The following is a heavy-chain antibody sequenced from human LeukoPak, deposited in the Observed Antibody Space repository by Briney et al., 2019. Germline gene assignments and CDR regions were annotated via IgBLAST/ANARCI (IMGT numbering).Heavy chain of an antibody. CDR2: IKQDGSEK. J-gene: IGHJ3*02. Sequence: PGGSLRLSCAASGFTFSSYWMSWVRQAPGKGLEWVANIKQDGSEKYYVDSVKGRFTISRDNAKNSLYLQMNSLRAEDTAVYYCAKDGGEYYYGSGSNPNDAFDIWGQGTMVTVSS. CDR3: AKDGGEYYYGSGSNPNDAFDI. D-gene: IGHD3-10*01. CDR1: GFTFSSYW. V-gene: IGHV3-7*03.